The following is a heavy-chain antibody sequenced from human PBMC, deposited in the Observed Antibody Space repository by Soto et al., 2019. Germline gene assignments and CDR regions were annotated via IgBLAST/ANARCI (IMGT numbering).Heavy chain of an antibody. J-gene: IGHJ4*02. CDR3: ARARPNDFWDY. CDR1: GDSVSNNF. CDR2: IYFSGSA. V-gene: IGHV4-59*02. Sequence: PSETLSLTCTVSGDSVSNNFWTWSRQPPGKGLEWIGYIYFSGSANYNPSLERRVTMSVDSSKNQFSMTLSSVTAADTAMYYCARARPNDFWDYWGQGALVTVSS. D-gene: IGHD2-21*02.